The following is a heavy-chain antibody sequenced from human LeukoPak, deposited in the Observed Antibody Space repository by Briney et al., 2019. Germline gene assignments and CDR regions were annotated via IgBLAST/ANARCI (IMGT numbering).Heavy chain of an antibody. V-gene: IGHV3-30*04. D-gene: IGHD6-25*01. J-gene: IGHJ4*02. CDR3: ARLKRPNYFDY. Sequence: GGSLRLSCAASGFVFSNFEMNWVRQAPGKGLEWLGSTEYDADSVKGRFTISRDNSKNTLYLQMDSLTPDDTAVYYCARLKRPNYFDYWDQGTLVIVSS. CDR1: GFVFSNFE. CDR2: STE.